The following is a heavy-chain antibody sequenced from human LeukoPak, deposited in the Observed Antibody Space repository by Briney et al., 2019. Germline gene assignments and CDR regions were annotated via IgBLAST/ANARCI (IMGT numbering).Heavy chain of an antibody. CDR3: ARDVYSNYVGSYYYYGMDV. J-gene: IGHJ6*02. Sequence: ASVKVSCKASGYTFTSYGISWVRQAPGQGLEWMGWISAYNGNTNYAQKLQGRVTMTTDTSASTAYMELRSLRSDDTAVYYCARDVYSNYVGSYYYYGMDVWGQGTTVTVSS. CDR1: GYTFTSYG. V-gene: IGHV1-18*01. D-gene: IGHD4-11*01. CDR2: ISAYNGNT.